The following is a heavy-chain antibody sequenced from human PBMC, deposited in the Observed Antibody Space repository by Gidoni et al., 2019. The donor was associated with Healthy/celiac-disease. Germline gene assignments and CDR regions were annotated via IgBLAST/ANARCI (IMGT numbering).Heavy chain of an antibody. J-gene: IGHJ2*01. V-gene: IGHV3-23*01. CDR3: AKDSTTTGIPFGGYFDL. CDR1: GFTFSRYA. CDR2: ISGSGGST. Sequence: EVQLLESGGCLVQPGGSLRLFCAASGFTFSRYAMSWVRQAPGKGLEWVSAISGSGGSTYYADSVKGRFTISRDNSKNTLYLQMNSLRAEDTAVYYCAKDSTTTGIPFGGYFDLWGRGTLVTVSS. D-gene: IGHD1-1*01.